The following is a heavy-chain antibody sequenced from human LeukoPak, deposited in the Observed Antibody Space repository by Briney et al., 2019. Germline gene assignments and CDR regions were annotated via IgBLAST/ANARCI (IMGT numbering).Heavy chain of an antibody. CDR3: ASTHSSGWYYFDY. V-gene: IGHV5-51*01. J-gene: IGHJ4*02. Sequence: GESLKISCRHSGTSFINYWIGWVRQMPGKGLEWMGMIYPDDSQTKYSPSFQGQVTISADKSITTAYLQWSSLKASDTAMYYCASTHSSGWYYFDYWGQGTLVTVSS. CDR2: IYPDDSQT. CDR1: GTSFINYW. D-gene: IGHD6-19*01.